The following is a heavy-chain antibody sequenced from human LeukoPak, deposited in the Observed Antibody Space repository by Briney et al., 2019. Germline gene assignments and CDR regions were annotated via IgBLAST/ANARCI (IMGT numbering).Heavy chain of an antibody. Sequence: PGGSLRLSCAASGFMFDDYSMHWVRQAPGKGLEWVSLISWDGGSTHYADSVEGRFTISRDNSKKSLYLHMNSLRTEDTAFYYCAKDMTPPYGGYDWGAFDYWGQGTLVTVSS. V-gene: IGHV3-43*01. CDR1: GFMFDDYS. D-gene: IGHD5-12*01. J-gene: IGHJ4*02. CDR2: ISWDGGST. CDR3: AKDMTPPYGGYDWGAFDY.